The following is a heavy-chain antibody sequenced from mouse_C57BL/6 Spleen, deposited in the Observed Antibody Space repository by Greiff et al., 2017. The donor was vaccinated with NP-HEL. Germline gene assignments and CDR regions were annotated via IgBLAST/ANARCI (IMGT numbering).Heavy chain of an antibody. Sequence: EVKLVESGGGLVKPGGSLKLSCAASGFTFSDYGMHWVRQAPEKGLEWVAYISSGSSTIYYADTVKGRFTISRDNAKNTLFLQMTSLRSEDTAMYYCARLPYYSNYAYWGQGTLVTVSA. CDR2: ISSGSSTI. CDR1: GFTFSDYG. CDR3: ARLPYYSNYAY. V-gene: IGHV5-17*01. J-gene: IGHJ3*01. D-gene: IGHD2-5*01.